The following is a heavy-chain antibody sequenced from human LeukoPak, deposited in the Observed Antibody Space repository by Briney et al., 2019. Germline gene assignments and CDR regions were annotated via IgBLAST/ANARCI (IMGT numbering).Heavy chain of an antibody. CDR3: ARDVANSSGPEGY. CDR1: GFTFSSYW. V-gene: IGHV3-74*01. J-gene: IGHJ4*02. D-gene: IGHD6-19*01. Sequence: GGSLRLSCATSGFTFSSYWMHWARQAPGKGLVWVSRINSDGSSTSYADSVKGRFTISRDNAKNTLYLQMNSLRAEDTAVYYCARDVANSSGPEGYWGQGTLVTVSS. CDR2: INSDGSST.